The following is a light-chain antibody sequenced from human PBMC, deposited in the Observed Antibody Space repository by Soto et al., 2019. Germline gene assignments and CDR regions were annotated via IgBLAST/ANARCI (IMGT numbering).Light chain of an antibody. CDR3: TSYTSSSSYVV. CDR1: SSDVGGYNY. Sequence: QSALTQPASVSGSPGQSITISCTGTSSDVGGYNYVSWYQQHPGKAPKLMIYEASNRPSGVSNRFSASKSGNTASLTISGLQAEDEADYDCTSYTSSSSYVVFGGGTKLTVL. V-gene: IGLV2-14*01. CDR2: EAS. J-gene: IGLJ2*01.